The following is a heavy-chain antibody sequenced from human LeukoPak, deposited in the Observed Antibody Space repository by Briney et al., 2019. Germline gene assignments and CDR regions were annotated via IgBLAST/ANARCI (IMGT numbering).Heavy chain of an antibody. J-gene: IGHJ4*02. CDR3: ARGSIMITFGGVIEMGY. V-gene: IGHV1-18*01. D-gene: IGHD3-16*02. CDR2: ISAYNGNT. Sequence: GASVKVSCKASGYTFTSYGISWVRQAPGQGLEWMGWISAYNGNTNYAQKLQGRVTMTTDTSTSTAYMELSRLRSDDTAVYYCARGSIMITFGGVIEMGYWGQGTLVTVSS. CDR1: GYTFTSYG.